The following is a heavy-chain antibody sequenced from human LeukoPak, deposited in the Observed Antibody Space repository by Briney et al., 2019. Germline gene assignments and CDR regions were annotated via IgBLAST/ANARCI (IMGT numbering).Heavy chain of an antibody. V-gene: IGHV4-59*01. CDR2: IYYTGRT. CDR3: ARSYSSGSYYSPFDP. D-gene: IGHD3-10*01. J-gene: IGHJ5*02. CDR1: GASISNFY. Sequence: PSETLSLTCTVSGASISNFYWSWIRQPPGKGLEWIGYIYYTGRTNYHPSLWSRVTISLDTSKNQFSLKLSSVTAADTAMYYCARSYSSGSYYSPFDPWGQGPLVTVSS.